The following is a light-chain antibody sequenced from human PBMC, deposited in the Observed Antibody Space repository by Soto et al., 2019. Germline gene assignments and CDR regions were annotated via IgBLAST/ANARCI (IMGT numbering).Light chain of an antibody. CDR3: SSYTTSSTLV. CDR1: SSDVGNYNY. Sequence: QSALTQPASVSGSPGQSITISCTGTSSDVGNYNYVSWYQKHPGKVPKLMIYDVNRRPSGVSNRFSGSKSGNTASLTISGLQAEDEADYYCSSYTTSSTLVFGGGTQLTVL. CDR2: DVN. V-gene: IGLV2-14*03. J-gene: IGLJ2*01.